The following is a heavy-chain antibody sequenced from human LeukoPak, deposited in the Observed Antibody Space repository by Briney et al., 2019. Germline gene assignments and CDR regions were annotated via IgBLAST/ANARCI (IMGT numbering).Heavy chain of an antibody. V-gene: IGHV3-23*01. CDR1: GFPFSTYG. CDR3: AKDLEDIVVVPAPIDY. CDR2: ISGSGDRT. D-gene: IGHD2-2*01. Sequence: PGGSLRLSCAASGFPFSTYGISWVRQAPGKGLDWVSAISGSGDRTYYADSVKGRFTISRDNSKNTLYLQMSSLRAEDTAVYYCAKDLEDIVVVPAPIDYWGQGTLVTVSS. J-gene: IGHJ4*02.